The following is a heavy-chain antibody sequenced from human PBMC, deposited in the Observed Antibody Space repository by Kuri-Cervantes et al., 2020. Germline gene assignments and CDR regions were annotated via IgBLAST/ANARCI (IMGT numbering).Heavy chain of an antibody. CDR2: ISYDGSNK. D-gene: IGHD2-15*01. CDR1: GFTFSSYV. CDR3: AKKVRGLGYCSGGSCLYYYYYYGMDV. V-gene: IGHV3-30*18. Sequence: GASLKISCAASGFTFSSYVMHWVRQAPGKGLEWVAVISYDGSNKYYADSVKGRFTIPRDNSKNTLYLQMNSLRAEDTAVYYCAKKVRGLGYCSGGSCLYYYYYYGMDVWGQGTTVTVSS. J-gene: IGHJ6*02.